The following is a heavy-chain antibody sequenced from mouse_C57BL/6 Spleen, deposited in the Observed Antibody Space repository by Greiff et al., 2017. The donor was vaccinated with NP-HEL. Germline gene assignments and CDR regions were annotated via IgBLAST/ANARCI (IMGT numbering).Heavy chain of an antibody. J-gene: IGHJ4*01. CDR2: IYPGDGDT. V-gene: IGHV1-82*01. CDR3: ARRGDSSAMDY. Sequence: VQLKQSGPELVKPGASVKISCKASGYAFSSSWMNWVKQRPGKGLEWIGRIYPGDGDTNYNGKFKGKATLTADKSSSTAYMQLSSLTSEDSAVYFCARRGDSSAMDYWGQGTSVTVSS. CDR1: GYAFSSSW. D-gene: IGHD3-2*01.